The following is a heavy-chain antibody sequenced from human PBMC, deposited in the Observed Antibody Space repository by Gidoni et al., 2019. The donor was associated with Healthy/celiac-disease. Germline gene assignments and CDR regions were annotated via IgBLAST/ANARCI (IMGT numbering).Heavy chain of an antibody. Sequence: EVQLVESGGGLLQPGGSLSLSCAASGFTFSSYRMNWFRQAPGKGLEWVSYISSSSSTIYYADSVKGRFTISRDNAKNSLYLQMNSLRDEDTAVYYCARDPGVRYCSSTSCYTPYYYYGMDVWGQGTTVTVSS. J-gene: IGHJ6*02. CDR2: ISSSSSTI. D-gene: IGHD2-2*02. CDR1: GFTFSSYR. V-gene: IGHV3-48*02. CDR3: ARDPGVRYCSSTSCYTPYYYYGMDV.